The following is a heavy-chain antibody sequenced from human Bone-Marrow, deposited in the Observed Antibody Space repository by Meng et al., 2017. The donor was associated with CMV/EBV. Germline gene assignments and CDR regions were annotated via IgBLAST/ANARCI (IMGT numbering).Heavy chain of an antibody. J-gene: IGHJ5*02. CDR1: GGSISSYY. D-gene: IGHD1-20*01. V-gene: IGHV4-59*01. CDR2: IYYSGST. CDR3: ARSNWNWFDP. Sequence: SETLSLTCTVSGGSISSYYWSWIRQPPGKGLEWIGYIYYSGSTNYNPSLKRRVTMSLDTSKNQFSLKVRSVIAADTAVYYCARSNWNWFDPWGQGTLVTVSS.